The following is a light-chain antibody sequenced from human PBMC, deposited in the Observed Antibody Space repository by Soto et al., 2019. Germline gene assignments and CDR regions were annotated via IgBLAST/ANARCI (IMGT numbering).Light chain of an antibody. J-gene: IGKJ4*01. CDR3: QQYNNWGLS. CDR1: HTVGTN. Sequence: IVLTQSPAALSVSPGEGVTLSCRASHTVGTNLAWYQLKPGQAPRLLIYGSSTRATGIPATFSGSGSGTEFTITISSLQSEESAVYYWQQYNNWGLSFGGGTKVEIK. CDR2: GSS. V-gene: IGKV3D-15*01.